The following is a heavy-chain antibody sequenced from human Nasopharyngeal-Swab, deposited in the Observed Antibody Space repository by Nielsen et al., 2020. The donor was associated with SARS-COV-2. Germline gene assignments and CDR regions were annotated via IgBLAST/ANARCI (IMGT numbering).Heavy chain of an antibody. J-gene: IGHJ4*02. CDR1: GFTFSSYA. CDR3: AKDPYYDFWSDYYFDY. Sequence: GESLKISCAASGFTFSSYAMSWVRQAPGKGLEWVSVIYSGGSSTYYADSVKGRFTISRDNSKNTLYLQMNSLRAEDTAVYYCAKDPYYDFWSDYYFDYWGQGTLVTVSS. D-gene: IGHD3-3*01. V-gene: IGHV3-23*03. CDR2: IYSGGSST.